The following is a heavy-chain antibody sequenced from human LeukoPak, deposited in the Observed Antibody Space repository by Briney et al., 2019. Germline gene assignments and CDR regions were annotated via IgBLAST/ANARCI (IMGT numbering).Heavy chain of an antibody. J-gene: IGHJ6*02. V-gene: IGHV3-21*01. Sequence: GGSLRLSCAASGFTFSSYSMNWVRQAPGKGLEWVSSISSSSSYIYYADSVKGRFTISRDNAKNSLYLQMNGLRAEDTAVYYCAREGPDIVVVPAARACGMDVWGQGTTVTVSS. CDR3: AREGPDIVVVPAARACGMDV. CDR1: GFTFSSYS. CDR2: ISSSSSYI. D-gene: IGHD2-2*01.